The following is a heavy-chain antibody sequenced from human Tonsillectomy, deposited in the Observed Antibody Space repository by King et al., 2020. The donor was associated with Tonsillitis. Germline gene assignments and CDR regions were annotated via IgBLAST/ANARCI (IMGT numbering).Heavy chain of an antibody. CDR3: ARDVNIRNWDGASHPWFDP. CDR2: IIPIIGIA. CDR1: GGTVSSYT. J-gene: IGHJ5*02. V-gene: IGHV1-69*09. Sequence: QLVQSGAEVKKPGSSVKVSCKASGGTVSSYTMNWVRQAPGQGLEWMGMIIPIIGIANYEQNVQGRITITADTSTSTAYMDLSRLRSEDTAVYFCARDVNIRNWDGASHPWFDPWGQGTLVIVSS. D-gene: IGHD2/OR15-2a*01.